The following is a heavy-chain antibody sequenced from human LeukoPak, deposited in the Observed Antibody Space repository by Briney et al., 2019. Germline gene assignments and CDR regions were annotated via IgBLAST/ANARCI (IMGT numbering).Heavy chain of an antibody. J-gene: IGHJ4*02. V-gene: IGHV1-18*01. Sequence: GASVKVSCKASGYTFTSYGISWVRQASGQGLEWMGWISAYNGNTNYAQKLQGRVTMTTDTSTSTAYMELRSLRSDDTAVYYCARDACSSTSCYEGVTSDYWGQGTLVTVSS. CDR1: GYTFTSYG. CDR2: ISAYNGNT. D-gene: IGHD2-2*01. CDR3: ARDACSSTSCYEGVTSDY.